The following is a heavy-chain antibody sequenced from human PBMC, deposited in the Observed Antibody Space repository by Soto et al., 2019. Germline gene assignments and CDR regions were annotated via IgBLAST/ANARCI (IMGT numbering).Heavy chain of an antibody. CDR1: GFTFSSYA. CDR3: AKDRSIAVAGTNGMDV. Sequence: GGSLRLSCAASGFTFSSYAMSWVRQAPGKGLEWVSAISGSGGSTYYADSVKGRFTISRDNSKNSLYLQMNSLRTEDTALYYCAKDRSIAVAGTNGMDVWGQGTTVTVSS. D-gene: IGHD6-19*01. J-gene: IGHJ6*02. V-gene: IGHV3-23*01. CDR2: ISGSGGST.